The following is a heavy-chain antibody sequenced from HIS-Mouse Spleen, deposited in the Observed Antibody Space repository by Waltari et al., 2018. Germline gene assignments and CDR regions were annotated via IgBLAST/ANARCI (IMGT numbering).Heavy chain of an antibody. CDR1: GGSFNAYY. J-gene: IGHJ2*01. D-gene: IGHD7-27*01. Sequence: QVQLQQWGAGLLKPSETLSLTCAVYGGSFNAYYWSCFRQPPGKGLEWIGEINHSGSTNYNPSLKSRVTISVDTSKNQFSLKLSSVTAADTAVYYCARVRTGDPSYWYFDLWGRGTLVTVSS. V-gene: IGHV4-34*01. CDR2: INHSGST. CDR3: ARVRTGDPSYWYFDL.